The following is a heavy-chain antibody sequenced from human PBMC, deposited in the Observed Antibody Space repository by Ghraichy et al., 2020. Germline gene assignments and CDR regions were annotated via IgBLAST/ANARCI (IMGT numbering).Heavy chain of an antibody. D-gene: IGHD1-14*01. CDR1: GFTFSSYG. CDR2: IWFDGSNK. V-gene: IGHV3-33*01. Sequence: LSLTCAASGFTFSSYGMHWVRQAPGKGLEWVAVIWFDGSNKYYADFVKGRFTISRDNSKNTLYLQMNSLRAEDTAVYYCAREVSLGYGMDVWGQGTTVTVSS. CDR3: AREVSLGYGMDV. J-gene: IGHJ6*02.